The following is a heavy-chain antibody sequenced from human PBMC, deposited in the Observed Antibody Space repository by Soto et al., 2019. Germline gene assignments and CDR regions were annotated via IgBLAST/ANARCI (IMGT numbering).Heavy chain of an antibody. CDR2: IYTSGST. D-gene: IGHD3-22*01. J-gene: IGHJ4*02. CDR1: GGSISIYY. Sequence: PSETLSLPCTFSGGSISIYYWSWIRQPAGKGLEWIGRIYTSGSTNYNPSLKSRVTMSVDTSKNQFSLKLSSVTAADTAVYYCARELYYDSSGYYYDNYWGQGTLVTVSS. V-gene: IGHV4-4*07. CDR3: ARELYYDSSGYYYDNY.